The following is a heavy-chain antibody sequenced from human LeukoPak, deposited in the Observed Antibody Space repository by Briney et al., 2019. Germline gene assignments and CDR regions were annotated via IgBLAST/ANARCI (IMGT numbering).Heavy chain of an antibody. V-gene: IGHV3-21*01. CDR1: GFTFSSYD. D-gene: IGHD5-12*01. CDR3: AKDRTAGYDGLVDY. Sequence: PGGSLRLSCAASGFTFSSYDMNWVRQAPGKGLEWVSYISSSSSYIYYADSVKGRFTISRDNAKNSLYLQMNSLRAEDTAVYYCAKDRTAGYDGLVDYWGQGTLVTVSS. CDR2: ISSSSSYI. J-gene: IGHJ4*02.